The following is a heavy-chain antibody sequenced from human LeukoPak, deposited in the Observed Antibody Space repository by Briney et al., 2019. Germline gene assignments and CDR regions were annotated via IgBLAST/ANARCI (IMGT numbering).Heavy chain of an antibody. J-gene: IGHJ3*02. CDR2: IVVGSGDT. CDR3: AAGFYDSSGYYLRGDAFDI. Sequence: SVTVSCKASGFTFTSSAVQWVRQARGQRLEWIGWIVVGSGDTNYAQKFQERVTITRDMSTSTAYMELSSLRSEDTAVYYCAAGFYDSSGYYLRGDAFDIWGQGTMVTVSS. V-gene: IGHV1-58*01. CDR1: GFTFTSSA. D-gene: IGHD3-22*01.